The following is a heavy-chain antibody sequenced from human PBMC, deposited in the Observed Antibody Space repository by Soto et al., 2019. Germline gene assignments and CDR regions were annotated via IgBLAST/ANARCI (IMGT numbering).Heavy chain of an antibody. Sequence: QLHLVQSGAVVKKPGASVTVSCSASGYPVTAYYMHWVRQAPGRGLEWMGGINPATGAAKYTQTFQGRVTIARDTVTSTVFMELSGLTSGDTAVFYCARGGGVGVAGSAAFDLWGKGTLVTVSS. CDR2: INPATGAA. J-gene: IGHJ3*01. D-gene: IGHD3-3*01. V-gene: IGHV1-2*02. CDR3: ARGGGVGVAGSAAFDL. CDR1: GYPVTAYY.